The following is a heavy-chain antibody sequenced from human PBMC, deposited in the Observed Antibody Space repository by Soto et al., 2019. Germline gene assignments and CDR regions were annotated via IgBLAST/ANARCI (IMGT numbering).Heavy chain of an antibody. Sequence: ASVKVSCKASGYTFTSYGISWVRQAPGQGLEWMGWINPNSGGTNYAQKYQGWVTMTRDTSISTAYMELSRLRSDDTAVYYCARVSESVAVAGTGYYFDYWGQGTLVTVLL. D-gene: IGHD6-19*01. V-gene: IGHV1-2*04. CDR1: GYTFTSYG. J-gene: IGHJ4*02. CDR3: ARVSESVAVAGTGYYFDY. CDR2: INPNSGGT.